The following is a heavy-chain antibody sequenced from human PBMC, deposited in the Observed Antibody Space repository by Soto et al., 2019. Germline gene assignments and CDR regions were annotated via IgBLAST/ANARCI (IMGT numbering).Heavy chain of an antibody. V-gene: IGHV3-21*01. CDR2: ISSSSSYI. D-gene: IGHD3-22*01. CDR1: GFTFSSYS. CDR3: ARDDYPYYDDSSGYHFDY. J-gene: IGHJ4*02. Sequence: PGGSLRLSCAASGFTFSSYSMNWVRQAPGKGLEWVSSISSSSSYIYYADSVKGRFTISRDNAKNSLYLQMNSLRAEDTAVYYCARDDYPYYDDSSGYHFDYWGQGSLDTFSS.